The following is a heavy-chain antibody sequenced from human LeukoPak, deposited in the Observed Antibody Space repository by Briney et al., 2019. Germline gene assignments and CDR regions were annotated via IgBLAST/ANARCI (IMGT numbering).Heavy chain of an antibody. D-gene: IGHD5-12*01. J-gene: IGHJ4*02. CDR2: ISGSDGSS. Sequence: GGSLRLSCAASGFTFISYTMSWVRQAPGKGLEWVSTISGSDGSSDYAESVKGRFTISRDNSKNTVYVQMNSLRAEDTAVYYCAKGSGYSGPPDWGQGTLVTVSA. CDR1: GFTFISYT. V-gene: IGHV3-23*01. CDR3: AKGSGYSGPPD.